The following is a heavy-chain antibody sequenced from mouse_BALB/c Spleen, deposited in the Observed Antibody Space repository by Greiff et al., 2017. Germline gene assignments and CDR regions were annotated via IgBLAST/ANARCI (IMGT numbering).Heavy chain of an antibody. V-gene: IGHV14-3*02. CDR3: ATSYYYGSSYTYAMDY. CDR1: GFNIKDTY. J-gene: IGHJ4*01. CDR2: IDPANGNT. Sequence: VQLQQSGAELVKPGASVKLSCTASGFNIKDTYMHWVKQRPEQGLEWIGRIDPANGNTKYDPKFQGKATITADTSSNTAYLQLSSLTSEDTAVYYCATSYYYGSSYTYAMDYWGQGTSVTVSA. D-gene: IGHD1-1*01.